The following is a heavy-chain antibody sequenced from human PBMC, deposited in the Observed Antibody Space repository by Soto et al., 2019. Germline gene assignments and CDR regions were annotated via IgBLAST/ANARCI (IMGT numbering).Heavy chain of an antibody. J-gene: IGHJ5*02. D-gene: IGHD3-3*01. CDR1: GYTFTGYY. CDR3: ARDNTIFGRWFDP. CDR2: INPNSGGT. Sequence: GASVKVSCKASGYTFTGYYMHWVRQAPGQGLEWMGWINPNSGGTNYAQKFQGRVTMTRDTSISTAYMELSRLRSDDTAVYYCARDNTIFGRWFDPRGQGTLVTASS. V-gene: IGHV1-2*02.